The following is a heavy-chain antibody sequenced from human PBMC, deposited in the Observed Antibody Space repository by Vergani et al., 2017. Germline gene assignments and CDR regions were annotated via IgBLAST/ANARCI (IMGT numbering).Heavy chain of an antibody. CDR3: VKDATAGTPIYDFDY. Sequence: EVQLVESGGGLVQPGGSLRLSCSASGFTFSSYAMHWVRQAPGKGLEYVSAISSNGGSTYYADSVKGRFTISRDNSKNTLYLQMSSLRAEDTAVYYCVKDATAGTPIYDFDYWGQGTLVTVSS. J-gene: IGHJ4*02. CDR2: ISSNGGST. CDR1: GFTFSSYA. D-gene: IGHD6-13*01. V-gene: IGHV3-64D*06.